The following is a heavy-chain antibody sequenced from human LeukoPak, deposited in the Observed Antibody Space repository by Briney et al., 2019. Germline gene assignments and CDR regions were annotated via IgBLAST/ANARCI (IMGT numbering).Heavy chain of an antibody. CDR2: ISGSGGST. V-gene: IGHV3-23*01. CDR1: GFTFSSYA. J-gene: IGHJ4*02. Sequence: GGPLRLSCAASGFTFSSYAMSWVRQAPGKGLEWVSAISGSGGSTYYADSVKGRFTISRDNSKNTLYLQMNSLRAEDTAVYYCAKDDQPYTTTVTRCGYWGQGTLVTVSS. CDR3: AKDDQPYTTTVTRCGY. D-gene: IGHD4-17*01.